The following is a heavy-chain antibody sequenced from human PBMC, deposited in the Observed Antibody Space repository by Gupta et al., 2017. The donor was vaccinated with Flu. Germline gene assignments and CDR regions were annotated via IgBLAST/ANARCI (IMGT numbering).Heavy chain of an antibody. V-gene: IGHV3-23*01. Sequence: EVQLLESGGGLVQPGESLRLSCAASGFPFSSYAMSWVRQAPGKGLEWVSAISGSGGSTYYADSVKGRFTISRDNSKNTLYLQMNSLRAEDTAVYYCAKDNMAYSSRLYGMDVWGQGTTVTVSS. CDR2: ISGSGGST. D-gene: IGHD2-21*01. CDR1: GFPFSSYA. CDR3: AKDNMAYSSRLYGMDV. J-gene: IGHJ6*02.